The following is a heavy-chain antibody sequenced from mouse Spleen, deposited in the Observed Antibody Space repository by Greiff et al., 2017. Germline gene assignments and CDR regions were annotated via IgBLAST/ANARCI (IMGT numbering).Heavy chain of an antibody. D-gene: IGHD2-4*01. V-gene: IGHV5-17*01. J-gene: IGHJ2*01. Sequence: EVKLVESGGGLVKPGGSLKLSCAASGFTFSDYGMHWVRQAPEKGLEWVAYISSGSSTIYYADTVKGRFTISRDNAKNTLFLQMTSLRSEDTAMYYCARHYYDYDGYYFDYWGQGTTLTVSS. CDR3: ARHYYDYDGYYFDY. CDR1: GFTFSDYG. CDR2: ISSGSSTI.